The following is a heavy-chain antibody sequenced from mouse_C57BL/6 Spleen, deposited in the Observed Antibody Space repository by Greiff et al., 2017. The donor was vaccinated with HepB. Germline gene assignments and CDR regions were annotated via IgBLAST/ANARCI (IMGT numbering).Heavy chain of an antibody. CDR1: GYTFTDYE. CDR2: IDPETGGT. V-gene: IGHV1-15*01. CDR3: TRRDGSSPGYAMDY. Sequence: QVQLKESGAELVRPGASVTLSCKASGYTFTDYEMHWVKQTPVHGLEWIGAIDPETGGTAYNQKFKGKAILTADKSSSTAYMELRSLTSEDSAVYYCTRRDGSSPGYAMDYWGQGTSVTVSS. J-gene: IGHJ4*01. D-gene: IGHD1-1*01.